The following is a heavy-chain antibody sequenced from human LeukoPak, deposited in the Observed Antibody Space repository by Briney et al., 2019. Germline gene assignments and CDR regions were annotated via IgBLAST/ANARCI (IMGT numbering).Heavy chain of an antibody. D-gene: IGHD4-17*01. V-gene: IGHV3-20*04. CDR1: GFTFDDYG. Sequence: PGGSLRLSCAASGFTFDDYGMSWVRQAPGKGLKWVSGINWNGGSTGYADSVKGRFTISRDDAKNSLYLQMNSLRAEDTALYYCARRDYDENAFDIWGQGTMVTVSS. CDR3: ARRDYDENAFDI. CDR2: INWNGGST. J-gene: IGHJ3*02.